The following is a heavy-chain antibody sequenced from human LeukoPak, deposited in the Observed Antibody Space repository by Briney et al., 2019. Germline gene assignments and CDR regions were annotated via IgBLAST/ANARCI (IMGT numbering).Heavy chain of an antibody. CDR2: IYHSGST. CDR3: ARVDSSSWFVLDY. Sequence: SETLSLTCTVSGYSISSGYYWGWIRQPPGKGLEWIGSIYHSGSTYYNPSLKSRVTISVDTSKNQFSLRLSSVTAADTAVYYCARVDSSSWFVLDYWGQGTLVTVSS. CDR1: GYSISSGYY. V-gene: IGHV4-38-2*02. J-gene: IGHJ4*02. D-gene: IGHD6-13*01.